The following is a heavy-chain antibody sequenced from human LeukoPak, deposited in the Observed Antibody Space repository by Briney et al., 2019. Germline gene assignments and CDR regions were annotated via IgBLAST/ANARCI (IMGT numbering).Heavy chain of an antibody. CDR3: ARRSAMVDYYYMDV. CDR1: GYSFTSYW. CDR2: TYPGDSDT. Sequence: GESLKISCKGSGYSFTSYWIGWVRQTPGKGLEWMGITYPGDSDTRYSPSFQGQVTILADKSITTAYLQWSSLKASDTAMYYCARRSAMVDYYYMDVWGKGTTVTVSS. J-gene: IGHJ6*03. D-gene: IGHD5-18*01. V-gene: IGHV5-51*01.